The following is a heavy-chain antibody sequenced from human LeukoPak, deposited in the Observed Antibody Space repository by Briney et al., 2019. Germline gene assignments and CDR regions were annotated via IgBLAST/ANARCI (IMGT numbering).Heavy chain of an antibody. J-gene: IGHJ4*02. CDR3: ARDIVGGTVAGTFD. V-gene: IGHV1-2*02. CDR1: EYTFTGYY. D-gene: IGHD6-19*01. Sequence: ASVKVSCKASEYTFTGYYMHWVRQAPGQGLVWMGWINPNSGGTNYAQKFQGRVTMTRDTSISTAYMELSRLRSDDTAVYYCARDIVGGTVAGTFDWGQGTLVTVSS. CDR2: INPNSGGT.